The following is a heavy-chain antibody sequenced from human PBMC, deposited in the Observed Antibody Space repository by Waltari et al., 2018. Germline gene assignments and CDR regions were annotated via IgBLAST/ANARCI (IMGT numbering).Heavy chain of an antibody. CDR2: INPNSGGT. D-gene: IGHD2-2*01. V-gene: IGHV1-2*06. CDR1: GYTFTGYY. CDR3: ARDAGVVPAAWYWFDP. Sequence: QVQLVQSGAEVKKPGASVKVSCKASGYTFTGYYMHWVRQAPGQGLEWMGRINPNSGGTNYAQKFQGRVTMTRDTSIRTAYMELSRLRSDDTAVYYCARDAGVVPAAWYWFDPWGQGTLVTVSS. J-gene: IGHJ5*02.